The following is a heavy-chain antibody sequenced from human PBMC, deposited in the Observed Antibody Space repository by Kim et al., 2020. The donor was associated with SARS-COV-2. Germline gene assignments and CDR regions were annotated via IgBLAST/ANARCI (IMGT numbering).Heavy chain of an antibody. CDR3: ARGSSGSSWSSLHFDN. D-gene: IGHD6-13*01. CDR1: GGTFSSHD. Sequence: SVKVSCKASGGTFSSHDFSWLRQAPGQGLEWMGGIIPIFGTANYAQKFQGRVTITADESTSTAYMEVISLRSEDTAVYYCARGSSGSSWSSLHFDNWGQGTLVTVSS. CDR2: IIPIFGTA. J-gene: IGHJ4*02. V-gene: IGHV1-69*13.